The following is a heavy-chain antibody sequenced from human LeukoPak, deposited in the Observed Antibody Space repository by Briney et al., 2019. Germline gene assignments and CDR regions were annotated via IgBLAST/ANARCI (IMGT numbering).Heavy chain of an antibody. CDR1: GGSISSGGHY. V-gene: IGHV4-39*01. Sequence: PSETLSLTCIVSGGSISSGGHYWGWIRQPPGKGLEWIGSIYYSGSTYYNPSLNSRVTIFIDMSKNQFSLKLSSVTATDTAVYYCARGRTGYLPGRLDPWGQGTLVTVSS. CDR2: IYYSGST. J-gene: IGHJ5*02. D-gene: IGHD2-15*01. CDR3: ARGRTGYLPGRLDP.